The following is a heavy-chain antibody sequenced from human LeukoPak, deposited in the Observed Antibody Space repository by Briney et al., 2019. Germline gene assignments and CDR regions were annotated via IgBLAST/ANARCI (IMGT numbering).Heavy chain of an antibody. D-gene: IGHD2-8*01. CDR2: ISYDGSKI. V-gene: IGHV3-30-3*01. Sequence: GGSLRLSCAASGFTFSSYPLHWVRQAPGKGLEWVTLISYDGSKIYYADSVKGRFTISRDNSKNRLYLQMDSLRAEDTAVYYCARDDLGVVLMVYAMYFDYWGQGTLVTVSS. J-gene: IGHJ4*02. CDR1: GFTFSSYP. CDR3: ARDDLGVVLMVYAMYFDY.